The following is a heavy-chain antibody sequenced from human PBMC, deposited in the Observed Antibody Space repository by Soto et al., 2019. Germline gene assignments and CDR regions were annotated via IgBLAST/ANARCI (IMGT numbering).Heavy chain of an antibody. CDR1: GFTFSSYG. J-gene: IGHJ4*02. CDR3: ARCPFFYSGSYSDYFDY. V-gene: IGHV3-33*01. Sequence: PGGSLRLSCAASGFTFSSYGMHWVRQAPGKGLEWVAVIWYDGSNKYYADSVKGRFTISRDNSKNTLYLQMNSLRAEDTAVYYCARCPFFYSGSYSDYFDYCGRGTVVTVSA. D-gene: IGHD1-26*01. CDR2: IWYDGSNK.